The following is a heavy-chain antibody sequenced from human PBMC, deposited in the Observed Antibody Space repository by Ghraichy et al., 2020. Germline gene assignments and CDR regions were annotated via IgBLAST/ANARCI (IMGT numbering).Heavy chain of an antibody. V-gene: IGHV3-21*01. CDR3: GSSGTSLFLPRVDY. D-gene: IGHD2-2*01. CDR1: GFNFRSYC. J-gene: IGHJ4*02. Sequence: GYLRLSCAASGFNFRSYCMNWVRQAPGKGLEWVSSISSGSGYISYADSVKGRFTISRDDARTSLYLQMTSLRAEDTAVYYCGSSGTSLFLPRVDYWGQGTLVTVSS. CDR2: ISSGSGYI.